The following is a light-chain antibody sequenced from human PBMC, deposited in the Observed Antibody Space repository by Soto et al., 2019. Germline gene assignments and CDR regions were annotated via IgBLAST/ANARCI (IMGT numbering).Light chain of an antibody. J-gene: IGKJ1*01. CDR2: AAS. CDR1: QSISSY. Sequence: DIQMTQSPSSLSASVGDRVTITCRASQSISSYLNWYQQKPGKAPQLLIYAASSLQSGVPSRFSGSGSGTDFTLTISSLQPEDFATYYCHQSYSTLWTFGQGTKVEIK. CDR3: HQSYSTLWT. V-gene: IGKV1-39*01.